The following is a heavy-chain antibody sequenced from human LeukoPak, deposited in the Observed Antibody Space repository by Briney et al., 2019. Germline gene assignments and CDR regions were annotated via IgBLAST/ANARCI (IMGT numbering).Heavy chain of an antibody. V-gene: IGHV4-38-2*02. CDR3: ARDYYGSGSSNWFDP. Sequence: KPSETLSLTCTVSGYSISSGYYWGWIRQPPGKGLEGIGSIYHSGSTYYNPSLRSRVTISVDTSKNQFSLKLSSVTAADTAVYYCARDYYGSGSSNWFDPWGQGTLVTVSS. CDR2: IYHSGST. CDR1: GYSISSGYY. J-gene: IGHJ5*02. D-gene: IGHD3-10*01.